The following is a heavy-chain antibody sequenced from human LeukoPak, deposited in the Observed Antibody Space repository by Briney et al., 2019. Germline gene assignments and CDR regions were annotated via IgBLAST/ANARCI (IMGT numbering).Heavy chain of an antibody. CDR1: GGSISTYY. V-gene: IGHV4-59*01. CDR2: MYHSGIA. Sequence: SETLSLTCTVPGGSISTYYWGWIRQPPGKRLEYLGYMYHSGIANYNPSLKSRVTISVDTSKNQFSLNLTSVTAADTAMYYCARGDGAYNYGYYFDYWGQGTLVTVSS. J-gene: IGHJ4*02. CDR3: ARGDGAYNYGYYFDY. D-gene: IGHD5-18*01.